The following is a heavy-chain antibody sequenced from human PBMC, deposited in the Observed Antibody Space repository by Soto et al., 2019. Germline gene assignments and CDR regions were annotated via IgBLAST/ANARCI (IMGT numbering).Heavy chain of an antibody. CDR2: IIPILGIA. CDR1: GGTFSSYT. V-gene: IGHV1-69*04. CDR3: AREVAGTDNWFDP. Sequence: SVKVSCKASGGTFSSYTISCVRQAPGQGLEWMGRIIPILGIANYAQKFQGRVTITADKSTSTAYMELSSLRSEDTAVYYCAREVAGTDNWFDPWGQGTLVTVS. D-gene: IGHD6-19*01. J-gene: IGHJ5*02.